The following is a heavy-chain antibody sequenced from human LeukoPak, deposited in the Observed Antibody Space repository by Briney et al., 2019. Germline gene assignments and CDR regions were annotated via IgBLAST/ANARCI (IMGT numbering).Heavy chain of an antibody. CDR1: GFTFDDYA. Sequence: GRSLRLSCAASGFTFDDYAMHWVRQAPGKGLEWVSGISWNSGSIGYADSVKGRFTISRDDAKNSLYLQMNSLRAEDTAVYYCASYAAAAGTFDYWGQGTLVTVSS. V-gene: IGHV3-9*01. CDR3: ASYAAAAGTFDY. CDR2: ISWNSGSI. J-gene: IGHJ4*02. D-gene: IGHD6-13*01.